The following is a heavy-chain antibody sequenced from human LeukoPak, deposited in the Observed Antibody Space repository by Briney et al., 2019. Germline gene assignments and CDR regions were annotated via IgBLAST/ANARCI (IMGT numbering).Heavy chain of an antibody. CDR1: GYSSSSYW. J-gene: IGHJ4*02. CDR3: ARNRYYYDFSGYYVDY. Sequence: GESLKISCKGSGYSSSSYWISWVRQMPGKGLEWMGSIDPSDSYTNCSPSFQGHVTISTDKSIGTAYLQWSSLRASDTAMYYCARNRYYYDFSGYYVDYWGQGTLVTVSS. V-gene: IGHV5-10-1*01. CDR2: IDPSDSYT. D-gene: IGHD3-22*01.